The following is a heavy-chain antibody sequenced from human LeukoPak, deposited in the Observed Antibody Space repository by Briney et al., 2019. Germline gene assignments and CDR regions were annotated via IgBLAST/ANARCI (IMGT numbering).Heavy chain of an antibody. CDR3: AKDDNPHYYFYYMVV. V-gene: IGHV3-30*02. D-gene: IGHD1-14*01. CDR1: GFTFSSYG. J-gene: IGHJ6*03. Sequence: PGGSLRLSCAASGFTFSSYGMHWVRQAPGKGLEWVAFIRYDGTNKYYADSVKGRFTISRDNSKNTLYLQMNSLRVEDTAVYYCAKDDNPHYYFYYMVVWGKGTTVTVSS. CDR2: IRYDGTNK.